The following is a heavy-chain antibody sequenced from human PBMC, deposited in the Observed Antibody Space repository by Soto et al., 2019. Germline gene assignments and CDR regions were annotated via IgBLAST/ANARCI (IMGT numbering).Heavy chain of an antibody. V-gene: IGHV4-30-4*01. Sequence: SETLSLTCTVSGGSISTKDFLWSWIRQSPGKGLEWIGYIYYSGGTYYNPSLKSRVSFSVDTSKNQFSLKLTSVTVADTALYYCARAAIACGSGSCYNQYYYALDVWGRGTTVTVS. CDR1: GGSISTKDFL. CDR3: ARAAIACGSGSCYNQYYYALDV. CDR2: IYYSGGT. D-gene: IGHD2-2*02. J-gene: IGHJ6*04.